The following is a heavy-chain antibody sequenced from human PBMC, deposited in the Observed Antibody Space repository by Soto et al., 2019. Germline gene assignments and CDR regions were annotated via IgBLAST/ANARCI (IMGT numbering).Heavy chain of an antibody. V-gene: IGHV4-59*12. CDR1: GGSSTSNF. CDR2: IYYTGST. D-gene: IGHD6-19*01. CDR3: ARGFWQGGWYTY. Sequence: PSETLSLTCIVSGGSSTSNFWSWIRQPPGKGLEWIGYIYYTGSTNYSPSLKSRVTISVDTSKNQFSLKLSSVTAADTAVYYCARGFWQGGWYTYWGQGTLVTVSS. J-gene: IGHJ4*02.